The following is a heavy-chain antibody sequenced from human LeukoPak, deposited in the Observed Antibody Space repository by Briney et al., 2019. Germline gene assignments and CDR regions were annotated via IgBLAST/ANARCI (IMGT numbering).Heavy chain of an antibody. CDR3: ARGGGRYCTNGVCYTKSKNWFDP. J-gene: IGHJ5*02. CDR2: INSSGGST. D-gene: IGHD2-8*01. CDR1: GYIFTRYY. Sequence: ASVKVSCKASGYIFTRYYLHWVRQAPGQGLEWMGTINSSGGSTSYGQKFQGRVTMTRDTSISTAYMELSRLRSDDTAVYYCARGGGRYCTNGVCYTKSKNWFDPWGQGTLVTVSS. V-gene: IGHV1-46*01.